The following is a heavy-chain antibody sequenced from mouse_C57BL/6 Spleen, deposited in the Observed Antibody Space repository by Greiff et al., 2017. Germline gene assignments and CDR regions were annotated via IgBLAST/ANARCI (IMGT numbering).Heavy chain of an antibody. CDR2: INPNNGGT. CDR3: ARDEDSEKAY. J-gene: IGHJ3*01. D-gene: IGHD2-12*01. CDR1: GYTFTDYN. V-gene: IGHV1-22*01. Sequence: EVKLVESGPELVKPGASVKMSCKASGYTFTDYNMHWVKQSHGKSLEWIGYINPNNGGTSYNQKFKGKATLTVNKSSSTAYMELRSLTSEDSAVYYCARDEDSEKAYWGQGTLVTVSA.